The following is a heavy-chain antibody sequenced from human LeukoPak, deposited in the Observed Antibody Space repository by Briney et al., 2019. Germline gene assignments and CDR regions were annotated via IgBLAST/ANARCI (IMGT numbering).Heavy chain of an antibody. J-gene: IGHJ6*03. CDR3: ARSNYDILTGYLFHYYYYYYMDV. D-gene: IGHD3-9*01. CDR2: IYYSGST. Sequence: SETLSLTCTVSGGSISSSSYYWGWIRQPPGTGLEWIGSIYYSGSTYYNPSLKSRVTISVDTSKNQFSLKLSSVTAADTAVYYCARSNYDILTGYLFHYYYYYYMDVWGKGTTVTVSS. CDR1: GGSISSSSYY. V-gene: IGHV4-39*07.